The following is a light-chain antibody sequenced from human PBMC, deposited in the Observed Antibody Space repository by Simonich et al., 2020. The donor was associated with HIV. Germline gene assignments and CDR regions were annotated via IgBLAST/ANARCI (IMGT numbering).Light chain of an antibody. CDR2: LGS. V-gene: IGKV2-28*01. CDR3: MQALQTPIT. J-gene: IGKJ5*01. CDR1: QSLVHSNGYDC. Sequence: DIVMTQSPLSLPVTPGEPASISCRSSQSLVHSNGYDCLDWYLQKPGQSPHLLIYLGSNRASGVPDRFSGSGSGTDFTLKISRVEAEDVGVYYCMQALQTPITFGQGTRLEIK.